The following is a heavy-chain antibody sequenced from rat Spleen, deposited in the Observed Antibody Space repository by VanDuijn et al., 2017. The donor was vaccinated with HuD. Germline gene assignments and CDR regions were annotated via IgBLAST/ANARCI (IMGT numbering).Heavy chain of an antibody. D-gene: IGHD5-1*01. Sequence: EVQLVESDGGLVQPGRSLKLSCAASGFTFSDYYMAWVRQAPTKGLEWVATISYDGSSTYYRDSVKGRFTISRDNAKSTLYLQMDSLRSEDTATYYCARRGDWGFAYWGQGTLVTVSS. V-gene: IGHV5-29*01. CDR2: ISYDGSST. CDR1: GFTFSDYY. CDR3: ARRGDWGFAY. J-gene: IGHJ3*01.